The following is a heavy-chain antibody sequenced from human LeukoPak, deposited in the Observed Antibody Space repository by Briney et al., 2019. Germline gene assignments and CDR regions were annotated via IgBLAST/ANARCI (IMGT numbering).Heavy chain of an antibody. D-gene: IGHD3-10*01. J-gene: IGHJ4*02. Sequence: PSETLSLTCTVSGGSISSYYWNWIRQPAGKGLEWIGRIYASGSTNYNPSLMGRLTMSVDTSKNQFSLRLSSVTAADTAVYYCARHVVDYYGSGRYFDYWGQGTLVTVSS. CDR3: ARHVVDYYGSGRYFDY. V-gene: IGHV4-4*07. CDR1: GGSISSYY. CDR2: IYASGST.